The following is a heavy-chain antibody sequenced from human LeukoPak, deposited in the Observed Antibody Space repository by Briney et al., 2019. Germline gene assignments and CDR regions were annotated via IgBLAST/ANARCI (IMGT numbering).Heavy chain of an antibody. CDR3: ARGAPSGYYDFWSGSSRNYYYYYMDV. D-gene: IGHD3-3*01. V-gene: IGHV4-4*07. CDR1: GGSISSYY. Sequence: SETLSLTCTASGGSISSYYLGWVRQRAGKGLEWIGRIYTSGSTNYNPSLKSRVTMSVDTSKNQFSLKLSSVTAADTAVYYCARGAPSGYYDFWSGSSRNYYYYYMDVWGKGTTVTVSS. CDR2: IYTSGST. J-gene: IGHJ6*03.